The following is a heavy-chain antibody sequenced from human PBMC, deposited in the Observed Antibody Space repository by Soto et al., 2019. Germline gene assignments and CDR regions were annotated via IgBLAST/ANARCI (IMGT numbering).Heavy chain of an antibody. CDR2: IFSNDDK. V-gene: IGHV2-26*01. D-gene: IGHD2-2*01. CDR1: GLSLSNGRLG. Sequence: QVTLKESGPVLVKPTETLTLTCTVSGLSLSNGRLGVSWIRQPPGKALEWLAHIFSNDDKSYSTSLKSRLTISKDTSRSQVVLTMTNMDPVDSATYDCALIKDCSRTDCYLAAFDPWGQGTLVTVSS. CDR3: ALIKDCSRTDCYLAAFDP. J-gene: IGHJ5*02.